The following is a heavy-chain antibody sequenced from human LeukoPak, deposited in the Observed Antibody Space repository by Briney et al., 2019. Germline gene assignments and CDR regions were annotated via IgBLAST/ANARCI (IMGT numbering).Heavy chain of an antibody. J-gene: IGHJ4*02. D-gene: IGHD2-15*01. Sequence: GRSLRLSCAGSGFSFDDYGMHWVRQAQGKGLEWVAGITYNSGSVNYVDSVKGRFAISRDNAKNSLYLQMNSLRPEDTALYYCAKGASSTWYPYFDNWGQGILVTVSS. CDR3: AKGASSTWYPYFDN. CDR1: GFSFDDYG. CDR2: ITYNSGSV. V-gene: IGHV3-9*01.